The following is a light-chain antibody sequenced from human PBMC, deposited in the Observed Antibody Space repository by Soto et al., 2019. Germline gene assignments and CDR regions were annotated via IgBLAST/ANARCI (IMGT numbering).Light chain of an antibody. CDR2: GAF. V-gene: IGKV3-20*01. J-gene: IGKJ2*02. CDR1: QSVSGSY. Sequence: EIVLTQSPGTLSLSPGERATLSCRASQSVSGSYVAWYQQKTGQAPRLLIYGAFNRATGIPDRFSGSGSGTDFPLTITRLELEDFAVYYCRQYGSSPGWTFGQGTKLEIK. CDR3: RQYGSSPGWT.